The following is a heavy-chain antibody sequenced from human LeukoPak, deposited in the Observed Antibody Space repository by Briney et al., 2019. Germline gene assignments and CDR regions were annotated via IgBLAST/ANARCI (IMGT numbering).Heavy chain of an antibody. CDR3: ARDVPYDNDFWSGFTY. D-gene: IGHD3-3*01. CDR2: ISYDGSNK. CDR1: GFTFSSYA. V-gene: IGHV3-30-3*01. Sequence: GRSLRLSCAASGFTFSSYAMHWVRQAAGKGLEWVAVISYDGSNKYYADSVKGRFTISRDNSKNTLYLQMNSLRAEDTAVYYCARDVPYDNDFWSGFTYWGQGTLVTVSS. J-gene: IGHJ4*02.